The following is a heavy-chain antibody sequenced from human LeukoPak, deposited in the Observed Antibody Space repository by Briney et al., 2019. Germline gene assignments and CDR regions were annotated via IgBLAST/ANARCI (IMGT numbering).Heavy chain of an antibody. V-gene: IGHV1-2*04. D-gene: IGHD6-13*01. CDR1: GYTFTGYY. J-gene: IGHJ5*02. CDR2: INPNSGGT. Sequence: GASVKVSCKASGYTFTGYYMHWVRQAPGQGLEWMGWINPNSGGTNYAQKFQGWVTMTRDTSISTAYMELSRLRSDDTAVYYCARNGIAAASSLDGFDWFDPWGQGTLVTVSS. CDR3: ARNGIAAASSLDGFDWFDP.